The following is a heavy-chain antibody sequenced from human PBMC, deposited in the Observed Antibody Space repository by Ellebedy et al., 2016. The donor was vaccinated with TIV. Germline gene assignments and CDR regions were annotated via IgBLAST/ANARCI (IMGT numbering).Heavy chain of an antibody. J-gene: IGHJ3*02. CDR2: ITGSGGQI. CDR1: GFTFSSYS. Sequence: GESLKISCAASGFTFSSYSMNWVRQAPGKGLEWVSSITGSGGQIYYADSVKGRFTISRDNYNNTLYLQMNSLRPEDTAVYYCARGLISGYYAGHAFDNWGQGTMVTVSS. CDR3: ARGLISGYYAGHAFDN. V-gene: IGHV3-23*01. D-gene: IGHD3-22*01.